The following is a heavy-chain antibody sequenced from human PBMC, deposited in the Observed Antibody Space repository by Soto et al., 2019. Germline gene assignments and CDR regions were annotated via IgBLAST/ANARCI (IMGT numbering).Heavy chain of an antibody. D-gene: IGHD1-26*01. Sequence: QVQLVESGGGVVQPGRSLRLSCAASGFTFSTYGIHWVRQAPGKGLEWVAVIWYDGSNKYYADSVKGRFTISRDNSKNTLYLQMDSLRAEDTAVYYCARAVGTYDYWGQGTLVTVSS. CDR2: IWYDGSNK. CDR1: GFTFSTYG. J-gene: IGHJ4*02. V-gene: IGHV3-33*01. CDR3: ARAVGTYDY.